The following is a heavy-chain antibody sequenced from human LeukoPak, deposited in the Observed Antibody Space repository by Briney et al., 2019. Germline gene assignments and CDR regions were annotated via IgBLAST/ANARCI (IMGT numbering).Heavy chain of an antibody. V-gene: IGHV3-33*01. D-gene: IGHD2-21*02. CDR3: ARGLKGGGDCYSCDAFDI. CDR1: GFTFSSYG. CDR2: IWYDGSNK. Sequence: PGRSLRLSCAASGFTFSSYGMHWVRQAPGKGLEWVAVIWYDGSNKYYADSVKGRFTISRDNSKNTLYLQMNSLRAEDTAVYYCARGLKGGGDCYSCDAFDIWGQGTMVTVSS. J-gene: IGHJ3*02.